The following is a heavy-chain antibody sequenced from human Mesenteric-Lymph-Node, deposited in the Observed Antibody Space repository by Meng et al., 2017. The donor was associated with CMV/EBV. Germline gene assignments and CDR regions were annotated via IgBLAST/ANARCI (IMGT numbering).Heavy chain of an antibody. CDR2: MNPNSGNT. Sequence: ASVKVSCKASGYTFTSYDINWVRQATGQGLEWMGWMNPNSGNTGYAQKLQGRVTMTTDTSTSTAYMELRSLRSDDTAVYYCARGERITIFGVMYGMDVWGQGTTVTVSS. V-gene: IGHV1-8*01. CDR1: GYTFTSYD. J-gene: IGHJ6*02. D-gene: IGHD3-3*01. CDR3: ARGERITIFGVMYGMDV.